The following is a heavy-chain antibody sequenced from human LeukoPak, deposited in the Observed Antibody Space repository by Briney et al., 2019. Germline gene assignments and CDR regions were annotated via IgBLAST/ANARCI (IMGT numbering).Heavy chain of an antibody. V-gene: IGHV3-21*01. J-gene: IGHJ4*02. D-gene: IGHD2-21*01. CDR2: ISSSGGYT. CDR1: RFTFTSYT. CDR3: ARNSITGRCFDY. Sequence: GGSLRLSCAASRFTFTSYTMNWVRQAPGKGLEWVSSISSSGGYTYYADSVKGRFTISRDNAKNSLYLQMNSLRAKDTAVYYCARNSITGRCFDYWGQGTLVTVSS.